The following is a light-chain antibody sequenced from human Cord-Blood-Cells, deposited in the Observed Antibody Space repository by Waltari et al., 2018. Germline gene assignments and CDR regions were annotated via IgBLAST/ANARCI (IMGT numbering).Light chain of an antibody. CDR3: SSYTSSSTVV. V-gene: IGLV2-14*01. CDR2: DVS. CDR1: SSDVGGYNY. J-gene: IGLJ2*01. Sequence: QSALTQPAYVSGSPGQSITISCTGTSSDVGGYNYVSWYQQHPGKAPKLMIYDVSNRPSGVSNRFAGSKSGNTSSLTSSGLQAEDEAYYYCSSYTSSSTVVFGGGTKLTVL.